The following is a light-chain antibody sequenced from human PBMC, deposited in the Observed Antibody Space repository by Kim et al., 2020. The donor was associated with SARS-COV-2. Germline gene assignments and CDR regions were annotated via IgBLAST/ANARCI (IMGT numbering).Light chain of an antibody. CDR1: SSDVGAYNV. CDR2: DVS. J-gene: IGLJ2*01. Sequence: GQSVTISCTGTSSDVGAYNVVSWYQQHPGKAPKLMIYDVSNRPSGVSNRFSGTKSGNTASLTISGLQAEDEADYYCSSYTASSAVVFGGGTQLTVL. V-gene: IGLV2-14*03. CDR3: SSYTASSAVV.